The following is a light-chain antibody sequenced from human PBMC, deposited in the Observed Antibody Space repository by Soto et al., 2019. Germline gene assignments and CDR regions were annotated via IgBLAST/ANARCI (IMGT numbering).Light chain of an antibody. Sequence: QSVLTQPASVSGSPGQSITISCTGTSSDVGGYNYVSWYQQHPGKAPKLMIYDVSNRPSGVSIRFSGSKSGNTASLTISGLQAEDEADYYCPSYTSSSTWVFGGGTKLTVL. CDR1: SSDVGGYNY. V-gene: IGLV2-14*01. CDR3: PSYTSSSTWV. CDR2: DVS. J-gene: IGLJ3*02.